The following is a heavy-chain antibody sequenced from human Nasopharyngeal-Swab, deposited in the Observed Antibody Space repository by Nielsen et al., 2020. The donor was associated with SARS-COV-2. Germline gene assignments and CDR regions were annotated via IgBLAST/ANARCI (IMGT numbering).Heavy chain of an antibody. CDR1: AASISSGEYD. J-gene: IGHJ6*03. V-gene: IGHV4-30-4*08. D-gene: IGHD3-16*01. Sequence: SQTLSPTSPVFAASISSGEYDWGWLRQPPGKGLEWIGYIYFSGSTYYNPSLKSRVTISVDTSKNQFSLKLSSVTAADSAVYYCDRGGAGYYYYMDVWGKGTTVTVSS. CDR3: DRGGAGYYYYMDV. CDR2: IYFSGST.